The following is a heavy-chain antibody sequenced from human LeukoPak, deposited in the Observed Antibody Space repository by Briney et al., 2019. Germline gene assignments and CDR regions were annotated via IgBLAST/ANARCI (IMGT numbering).Heavy chain of an antibody. J-gene: IGHJ4*02. D-gene: IGHD4-23*01. CDR2: INDSGST. CDR1: GGSFSGYY. V-gene: IGHV4-34*01. Sequence: PSETLSLTCAVYGGSFSGYYWSWIRQPPGKGLEWVVEINDSGSTNSNPSLKSRVTISVDTYKNQFSLKLSSVTAADTAVYYCARDMARGNLDYWGQGTLVTVFS. CDR3: ARDMARGNLDY.